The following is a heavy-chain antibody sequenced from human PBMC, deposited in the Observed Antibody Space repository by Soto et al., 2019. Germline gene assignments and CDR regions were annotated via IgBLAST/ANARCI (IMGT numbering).Heavy chain of an antibody. CDR1: GFTFTSSA. V-gene: IGHV1-58*02. CDR3: AAAEHMPPWRSYEIDY. Sequence: SVKVSCKASGFTFTSSAMQWVRQARGQRLEWIGWIVVGSGNTNYAQKFQERVTITRDMSTSTAYMELSSLRSEDTAVYYCAAAEHMPPWRSYEIDYWGQGTLVTVSS. J-gene: IGHJ4*02. CDR2: IVVGSGNT. D-gene: IGHD2-21*01.